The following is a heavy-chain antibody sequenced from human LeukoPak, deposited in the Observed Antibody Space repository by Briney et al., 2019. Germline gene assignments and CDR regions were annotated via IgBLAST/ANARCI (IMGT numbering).Heavy chain of an antibody. D-gene: IGHD3-22*01. CDR1: GSTFSGYP. CDR2: ISYDGSDK. V-gene: IGHV3-30-3*01. CDR3: AREGSRGYYPY. Sequence: GGSLRLSCAASGSTFSGYPMHWVRQTPGKGLEWVAVISYDGSDKHYADPVKGRFTISRDNSKNTVYLQMNSLRAEDTAVYYCAREGSRGYYPYWGQGILVTVSS. J-gene: IGHJ4*02.